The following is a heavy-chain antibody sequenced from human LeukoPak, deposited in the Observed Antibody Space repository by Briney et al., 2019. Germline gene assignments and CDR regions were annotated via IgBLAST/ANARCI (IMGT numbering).Heavy chain of an antibody. D-gene: IGHD4-23*01. Sequence: SETLSLTCAVSGYSISSGYYWGCIRQPPGKGLEWIGSIYHSGSTYYNPSLKRRVTVSVDTSKNQFSLKLSPVTAADTAVYYCARDTGGNYYWGQGTLVTVSS. CDR1: GYSISSGYY. J-gene: IGHJ4*02. V-gene: IGHV4-38-2*02. CDR2: IYHSGST. CDR3: ARDTGGNYY.